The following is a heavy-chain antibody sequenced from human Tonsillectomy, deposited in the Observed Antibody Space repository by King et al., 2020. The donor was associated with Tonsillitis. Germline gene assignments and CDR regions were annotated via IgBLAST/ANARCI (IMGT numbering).Heavy chain of an antibody. CDR1: GFTFSSYA. CDR2: ISGSGGST. V-gene: IGHV3-23*04. J-gene: IGHJ4*02. CDR3: AKFHCSSSSCYSDY. D-gene: IGHD2-2*01. Sequence: DVQLVESGGGLVQPGGSLRLSCAASGFTFSSYAMSWVRQAPGKGLEWVSTISGSGGSTYYAGSVKGRFTISRDNSKNTLYLQMNSLRADDTAVYYCAKFHCSSSSCYSDYWGQGTLVTVSS.